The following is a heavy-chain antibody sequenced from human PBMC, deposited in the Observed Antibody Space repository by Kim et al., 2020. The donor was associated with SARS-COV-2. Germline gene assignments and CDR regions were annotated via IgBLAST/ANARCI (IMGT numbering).Heavy chain of an antibody. V-gene: IGHV3-49*03. D-gene: IGHD1-26*01. CDR3: SRGTRSGSFVY. Sequence: GGSLRLSCTTSGFTFGDYAVSWFRQAPGKGLEWVGSIRSKGYGGTIDSAASVKGRFAISRDDSKSIAYLTMNSLRIEDTALYYCSRGTRSGSFVYWGQGT. J-gene: IGHJ4*02. CDR1: GFTFGDYA. CDR2: IRSKGYGGTI.